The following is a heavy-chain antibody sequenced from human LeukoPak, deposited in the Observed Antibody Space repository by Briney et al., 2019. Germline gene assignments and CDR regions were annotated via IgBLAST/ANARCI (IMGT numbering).Heavy chain of an antibody. J-gene: IGHJ3*02. Sequence: GGSLRLSCAASGFTFSSYAMSWVRQAPGKGLEWVSAISGSGGSTYYADSVKGRFTISRDNSKNTLYLQMNSLRAEDTAVYYCAKDWVFIAAAGKDAFHIWGQGTMVTVSS. CDR1: GFTFSSYA. CDR3: AKDWVFIAAAGKDAFHI. D-gene: IGHD6-13*01. CDR2: ISGSGGST. V-gene: IGHV3-23*01.